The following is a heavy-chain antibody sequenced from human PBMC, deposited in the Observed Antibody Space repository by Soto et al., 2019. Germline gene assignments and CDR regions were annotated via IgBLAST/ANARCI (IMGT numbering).Heavy chain of an antibody. D-gene: IGHD1-26*01. CDR2: ISAYDANT. V-gene: IGHV1-18*01. CDR3: ARDSVGATTYYYYGMDV. Sequence: AASVKVSCKASGYTFTSYGISWVRQAPGQGLEWMGWISAYDANTNYAQKLQGRVTMTTDTSTSTAYMELRSLGSDDTAVYYCARDSVGATTYYYYGMDVWGQGTTVTVSS. CDR1: GYTFTSYG. J-gene: IGHJ6*02.